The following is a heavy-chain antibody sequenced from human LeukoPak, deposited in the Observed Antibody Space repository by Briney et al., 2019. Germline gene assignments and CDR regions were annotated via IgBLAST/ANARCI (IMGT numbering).Heavy chain of an antibody. J-gene: IGHJ4*02. CDR2: IIPIFGTA. Sequence: GSSVKVSCKASGGTFSSYAISWVRQAPGQGLEWMGGIIPIFGTANYAQKFQGRVTITSDESTSTAYMELSSLRSEDTAVYYCARDESIAAAGFDYWGQGTLVTVSS. D-gene: IGHD6-13*01. V-gene: IGHV1-69*01. CDR1: GGTFSSYA. CDR3: ARDESIAAAGFDY.